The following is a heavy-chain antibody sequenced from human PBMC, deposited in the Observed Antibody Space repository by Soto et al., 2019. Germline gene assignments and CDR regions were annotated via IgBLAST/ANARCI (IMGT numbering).Heavy chain of an antibody. CDR2: INHSGST. CDR1: GGSFSGYY. Sequence: SETLSLTCAVYGGSFSGYYWSWIRQPPVKGLEWIGEINHSGSTNYNPSLKSRVTISVDTSKNQFSLKLSSVTAADTAVYYCARGLVVVVAATAENHNWFDPWGQGTLVTVSS. V-gene: IGHV4-34*09. J-gene: IGHJ5*02. CDR3: ARGLVVVVAATAENHNWFDP. D-gene: IGHD2-15*01.